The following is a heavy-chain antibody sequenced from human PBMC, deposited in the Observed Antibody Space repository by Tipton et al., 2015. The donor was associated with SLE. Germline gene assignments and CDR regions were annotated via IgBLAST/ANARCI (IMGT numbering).Heavy chain of an antibody. CDR1: GFTFSTRA. D-gene: IGHD1-26*01. CDR3: ARGPRYGGNDGYFDD. CDR2: INSGGAFT. V-gene: IGHV3-23*01. J-gene: IGHJ4*02. Sequence: GSLRLSCAVSGFTFSTRAMTWVRQTAGKGLEWVSSINSGGAFTYYADSVKGRFTISRDNSKNTLYLQMNSLRAEDTAVYYCARGPRYGGNDGYFDDWGQGTLVTVSS.